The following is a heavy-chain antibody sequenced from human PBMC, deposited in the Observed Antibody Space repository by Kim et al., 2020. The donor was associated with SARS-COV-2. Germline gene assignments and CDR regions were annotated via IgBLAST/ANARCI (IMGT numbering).Heavy chain of an antibody. CDR1: GFSVSNTA. J-gene: IGHJ6*02. V-gene: IGHV3-23*01. CDR3: AKAIWDYSGMDA. CDR2: ISGHGRDT. D-gene: IGHD3-16*01. Sequence: GGSLRLSCAASGFSVSNTAMNWVRQAPGKGLEWVAAISGHGRDTYYGDSVKGRLTISRDTSMNALYLQMNSLRPGDTAIYYCAKAIWDYSGMDAWGQGTT.